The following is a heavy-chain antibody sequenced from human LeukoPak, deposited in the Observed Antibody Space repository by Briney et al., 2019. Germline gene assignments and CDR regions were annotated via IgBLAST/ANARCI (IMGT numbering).Heavy chain of an antibody. CDR3: ARVDTVDLRSFDY. CDR2: INHSGST. CDR1: GGSFSGYY. J-gene: IGHJ4*02. V-gene: IGHV4-34*01. Sequence: PSETLSLTCAVYGGSFSGYYWSWIRQPPGKGPEWIGEINHSGSTNYNPSLKSRVTISVDTSKNQFSLKLSSVTAADTAVYYCARVDTVDLRSFDYWGQGTLVTVSS. D-gene: IGHD2-2*02.